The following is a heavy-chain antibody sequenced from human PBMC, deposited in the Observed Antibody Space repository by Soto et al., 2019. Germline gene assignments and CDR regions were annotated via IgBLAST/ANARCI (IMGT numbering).Heavy chain of an antibody. J-gene: IGHJ6*03. CDR2: ISSNGGST. D-gene: IGHD3-3*01. V-gene: IGHV3-64*01. Sequence: PGGSLRLSCAASGFTFSSYAMHWVRQAPGKGLEYVSAISSNGGSTYYANSVKGRFTISRDNSKNTLYLQMGSLRAEDMAVYYCARDVYYDFWSGLGNYYYYYMDVWGKGTTVTVSS. CDR1: GFTFSSYA. CDR3: ARDVYYDFWSGLGNYYYYYMDV.